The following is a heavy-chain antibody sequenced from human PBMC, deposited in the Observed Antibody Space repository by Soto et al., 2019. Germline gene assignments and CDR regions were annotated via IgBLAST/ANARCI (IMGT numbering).Heavy chain of an antibody. D-gene: IGHD2-15*01. J-gene: IGHJ5*02. CDR1: GFTFSSYA. CDR3: AKSAVVDSIFRLKPLYWFDP. CDR2: ISGSGGST. Sequence: PGGSLRLSCAASGFTFSSYAMSWVRQAPGKGLEWVSAISGSGGSTYYADSVKGRFTISRDNSKNTLYLQMNSLRAEDTAVYYCAKSAVVDSIFRLKPLYWFDPWGQGTLVTVSS. V-gene: IGHV3-23*01.